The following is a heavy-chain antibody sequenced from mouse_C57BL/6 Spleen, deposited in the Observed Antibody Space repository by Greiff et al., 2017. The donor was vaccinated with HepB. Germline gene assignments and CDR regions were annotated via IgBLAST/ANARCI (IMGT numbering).Heavy chain of an antibody. J-gene: IGHJ3*01. Sequence: QVQLQQPGAELVRPGSSVKLSCKASGYTFTSYWMHWVKQRPIQGLEWIGNIDPSDSETHYNQKFKDKATLTVDKSSSTAYMQLSSLTSEDSAVYYCARGYGSSQAWFAYWGQGTLVTVSA. CDR1: GYTFTSYW. V-gene: IGHV1-52*01. CDR2: IDPSDSET. CDR3: ARGYGSSQAWFAY. D-gene: IGHD1-1*01.